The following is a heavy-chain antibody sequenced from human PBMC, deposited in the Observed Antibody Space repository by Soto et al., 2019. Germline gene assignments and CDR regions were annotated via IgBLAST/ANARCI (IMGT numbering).Heavy chain of an antibody. J-gene: IGHJ5*02. V-gene: IGHV3-74*01. D-gene: IGHD2-8*01. CDR3: AKALGGVMLYEGAANGFDP. Sequence: HPGGSLRLSCKASGFDFSDFWMHWVRQVPGKGLIWVSHISGDETRTTYADSVQGRFTISRDNADNTLYLQMHSLRVEDTAVYYCAKALGGVMLYEGAANGFDPWAQGTRVPVSS. CDR2: ISGDETRT. CDR1: GFDFSDFW.